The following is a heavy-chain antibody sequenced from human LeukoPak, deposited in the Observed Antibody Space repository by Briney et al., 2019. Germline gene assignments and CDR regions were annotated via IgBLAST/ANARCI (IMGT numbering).Heavy chain of an antibody. CDR2: IYHSGST. D-gene: IGHD3-10*01. Sequence: SETLSLTCTVSGYSISRGYYWGWIRQPPGQWLEWIGSIYHSGSTYYNPSLKSRVTISVDTSKNQFSLKLSSVTAADTAVYYCARRVLLYPLDYWGQGTLVTVSS. J-gene: IGHJ4*02. CDR3: ARRVLLYPLDY. CDR1: GYSISRGYY. V-gene: IGHV4-38-2*02.